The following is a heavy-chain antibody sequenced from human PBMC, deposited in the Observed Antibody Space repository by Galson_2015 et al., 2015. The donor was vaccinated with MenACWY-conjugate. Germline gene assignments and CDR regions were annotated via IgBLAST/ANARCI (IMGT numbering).Heavy chain of an antibody. V-gene: IGHV3-30*18. CDR3: AKRIWTYQYMDV. D-gene: IGHD1-7*01. CDR1: GFTFSSYG. Sequence: SLRLSCAASGFTFSSYGMHWVRQAPGKGLEWVAVISNDGSSQYYADSVKGRFTISRDNSENTLYLQMDSLRAEDTAVYYCAKRIWTYQYMDVWGKGTTVTVSS. CDR2: ISNDGSSQ. J-gene: IGHJ6*03.